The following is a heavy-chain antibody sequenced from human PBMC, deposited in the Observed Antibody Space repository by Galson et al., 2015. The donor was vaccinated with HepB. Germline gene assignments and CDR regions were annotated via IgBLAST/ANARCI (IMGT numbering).Heavy chain of an antibody. CDR2: TYYRSKWYN. Sequence: SCAISGDSVSSNSAVWNWIRQSPSRGLEWLGRTYYRSKWYNDYAVSVKSRITINPDTSKNQFSLQLNSVTPEDTAVYYCARDGWELQSFDIWGQGTMVTVSS. D-gene: IGHD1-26*01. J-gene: IGHJ3*02. CDR1: GDSVSSNSAV. V-gene: IGHV6-1*01. CDR3: ARDGWELQSFDI.